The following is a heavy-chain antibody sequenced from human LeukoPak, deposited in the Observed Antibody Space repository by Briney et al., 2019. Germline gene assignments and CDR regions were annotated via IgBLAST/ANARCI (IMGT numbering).Heavy chain of an antibody. D-gene: IGHD6-13*01. CDR1: GFTFSRYA. V-gene: IGHV3-23*01. J-gene: IGHJ6*02. CDR2: MSGSGGST. Sequence: GGSLRLSCAASGFTFSRYAMTWVRQAPGKGLGWVSSMSGSGGSTYYADSVKGRFTISRDNSKDTLYLQMNSLRAEDTAVYFCARDGQQLAPYAMDVWGQGTTVTVSS. CDR3: ARDGQQLAPYAMDV.